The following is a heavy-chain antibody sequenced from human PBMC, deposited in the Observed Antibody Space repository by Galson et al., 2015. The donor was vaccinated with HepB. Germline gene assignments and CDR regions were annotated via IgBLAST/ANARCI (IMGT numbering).Heavy chain of an antibody. CDR3: ARDRADYYDSSGYSGAFDI. V-gene: IGHV1-69*06. J-gene: IGHJ3*02. Sequence: SCKASGYYLNKYGVSWLRQAPGQGLEWMGGIIPMFDTAIYAQKFQGRVTITADKSTNTAYMDLSSLRSEDTAVYYCARDRADYYDSSGYSGAFDIWGHGTMVTVSS. CDR2: IIPMFDTA. CDR1: GYYLNKYG. D-gene: IGHD3-22*01.